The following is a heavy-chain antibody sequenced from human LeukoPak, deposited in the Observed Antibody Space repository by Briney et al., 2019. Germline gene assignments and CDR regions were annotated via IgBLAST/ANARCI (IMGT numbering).Heavy chain of an antibody. CDR2: IIPIFGTA. Sequence: GASVTVSCKASGYIFTSYGISWVRQAPGQGLEWMGGIIPIFGTANYAQKFQGRVTITADESTSTAYMELSSLRSEDTAVYCCASSITIFGVVTTTGGFDYWGQGTLVTVSS. V-gene: IGHV1-69*13. J-gene: IGHJ4*02. CDR1: GYIFTSYG. D-gene: IGHD3-3*01. CDR3: ASSITIFGVVTTTGGFDY.